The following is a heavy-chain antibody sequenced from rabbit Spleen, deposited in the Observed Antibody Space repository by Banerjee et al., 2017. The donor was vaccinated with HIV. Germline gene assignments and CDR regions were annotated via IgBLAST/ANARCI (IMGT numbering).Heavy chain of an antibody. D-gene: IGHD8-1*01. V-gene: IGHV1S7*01. CDR2: IDPVFGST. Sequence: QVKETGGGLVQPGGSLTLSCKASGFDFRRYYLSWVRQAPGKGLEWIGYIDPVFGSTYYANWVNGRFTISSHNAQNTLYLQLNSLTAADTATYFCARDGAGGIYFNLWGQGTLVTVS. CDR1: GFDFRRYY. J-gene: IGHJ4*01. CDR3: ARDGAGGIYFNL.